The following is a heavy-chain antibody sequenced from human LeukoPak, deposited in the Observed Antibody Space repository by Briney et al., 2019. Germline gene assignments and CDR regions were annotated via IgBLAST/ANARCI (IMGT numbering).Heavy chain of an antibody. Sequence: GESLKISCKGSGYSFSAYWIAWVRQMPGKGLEWMGIINPRDSDTRYSPSFLGQVTFSADKSINTAYLQWRSLKAPDTAMYYCAKISLAGDYFDYWGQGTLVIVPS. CDR1: GYSFSAYW. V-gene: IGHV5-51*01. CDR2: INPRDSDT. J-gene: IGHJ4*02. D-gene: IGHD6-19*01. CDR3: AKISLAGDYFDY.